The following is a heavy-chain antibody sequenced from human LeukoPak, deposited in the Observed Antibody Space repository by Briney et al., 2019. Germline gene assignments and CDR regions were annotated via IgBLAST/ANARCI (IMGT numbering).Heavy chain of an antibody. Sequence: SETLSLTCTVSGGSISSYYWSWIRQPAGKGLEWIGRIYYSGSTNYNPSLKSRVTISVDTSKNQFSLKLSSVTAADTAVYYCAGAMAPTGTIDYWGQGTLVTVSS. CDR1: GGSISSYY. V-gene: IGHV4-4*07. D-gene: IGHD1-1*01. CDR3: AGAMAPTGTIDY. CDR2: IYYSGST. J-gene: IGHJ4*02.